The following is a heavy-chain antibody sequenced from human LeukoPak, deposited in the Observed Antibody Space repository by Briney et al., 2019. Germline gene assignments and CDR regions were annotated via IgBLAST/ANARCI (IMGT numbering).Heavy chain of an antibody. CDR1: GFTFSSYG. D-gene: IGHD5-18*01. J-gene: IGHJ4*02. V-gene: IGHV3-33*01. CDR3: ARDSLSYGFGTYDS. Sequence: PGGSLRLSCAASGFTFSSYGMHCVRQAPGKGLEWVAVIWYDGSNKYYADSVKGRFTISRDNSKNTLYLQMNSLRAEDTAVYYCARDSLSYGFGTYDSWGQGTLVTVSS. CDR2: IWYDGSNK.